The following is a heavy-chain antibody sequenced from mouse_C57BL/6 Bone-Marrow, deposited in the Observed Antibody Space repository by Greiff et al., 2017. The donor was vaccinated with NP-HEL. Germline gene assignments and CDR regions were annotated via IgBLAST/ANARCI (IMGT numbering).Heavy chain of an antibody. V-gene: IGHV1-80*01. CDR2: IYPGDGDT. CDR1: GYAFSSYW. Sequence: QVQLKESGAELVKPGASVKISCKASGYAFSSYWMNWVKQRPGKGLEWIGQIYPGDGDTNYNGKFKGKATLTADKSSSTAYMQLSSLTSEDSAVYFCARGGDYYGSYYYAMDYWGQGTSVTVSS. J-gene: IGHJ4*01. D-gene: IGHD1-1*01. CDR3: ARGGDYYGSYYYAMDY.